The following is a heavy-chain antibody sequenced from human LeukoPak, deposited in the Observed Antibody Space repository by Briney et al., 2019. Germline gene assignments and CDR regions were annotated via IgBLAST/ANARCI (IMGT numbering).Heavy chain of an antibody. CDR3: AKEKEFRYSSSWSTTGFDF. CDR2: IYYRGST. CDR1: GGSISSGGYY. D-gene: IGHD6-13*01. V-gene: IGHV4-31*03. J-gene: IGHJ4*02. Sequence: SQTLSLTCTVSGGSISSGGYYWIWIRQHPGKGLEWIGYIYYRGSTYYNPSLKSRVTISVDTSKNQFSLKLSSVTAADTAVYYCAKEKEFRYSSSWSTTGFDFWGQGTLVTVSS.